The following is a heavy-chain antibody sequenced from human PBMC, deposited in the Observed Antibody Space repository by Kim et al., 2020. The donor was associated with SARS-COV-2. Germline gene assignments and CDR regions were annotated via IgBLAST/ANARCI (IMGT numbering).Heavy chain of an antibody. CDR2: INPNSGGT. CDR1: GYTFTGYY. D-gene: IGHD6-13*01. V-gene: IGHV1-2*02. Sequence: ASVKVSCKASGYTFTGYYMHWVRQAPGQGLEWMGWINPNSGGTNYAQKFQGRVTMTRDTSISTAYMELSRLRSDDTAVYYCARAAAAGPGGRSWFDPWGQGTLVTVSS. J-gene: IGHJ5*02. CDR3: ARAAAAGPGGRSWFDP.